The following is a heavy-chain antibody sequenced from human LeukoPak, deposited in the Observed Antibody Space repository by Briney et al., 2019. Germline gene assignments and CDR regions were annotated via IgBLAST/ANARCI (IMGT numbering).Heavy chain of an antibody. CDR2: INPGDSDT. V-gene: IGHV5-51*01. CDR3: AKSRTAAPAASAY. CDR1: GYSFTSYW. Sequence: GESLKISCKGSGYSFTSYWIAWVRQMPGKGLEWMGIINPGDSDTRYSPSFEGQVTISADKSITTAYLQWSRLEAPDTAIYFCAKSRTAAPAASAYWIHGTLVTVYS. D-gene: IGHD6-13*01. J-gene: IGHJ4*01.